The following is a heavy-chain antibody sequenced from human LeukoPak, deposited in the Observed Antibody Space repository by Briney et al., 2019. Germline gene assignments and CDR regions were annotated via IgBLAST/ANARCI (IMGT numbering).Heavy chain of an antibody. V-gene: IGHV4-59*01. CDR2: IYNTEST. D-gene: IGHD3-3*01. J-gene: IGHJ6*03. Sequence: SGTLSLTCTVSGASITSYYWIWIRQPPGKGLEWIGYIYNTESTSYNPSLKSRVTISEDTSKNQFSLKLSSVTAADTAVYYCARGGDYDFWSGYSNYYYMDVWGKGTTVTVSS. CDR3: ARGGDYDFWSGYSNYYYMDV. CDR1: GASITSYY.